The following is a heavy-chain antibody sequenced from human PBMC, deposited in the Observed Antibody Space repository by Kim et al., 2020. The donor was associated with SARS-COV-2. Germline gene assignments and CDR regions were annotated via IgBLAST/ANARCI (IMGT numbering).Heavy chain of an antibody. D-gene: IGHD3-10*01. CDR3: AKGLTMVRGVIPYYYYYGMDV. CDR1: GFTFSSYA. V-gene: IGHV3-23*01. J-gene: IGHJ6*02. Sequence: GGSLRLSCAASGFTFSSYAMSWVRQAPGKGLEWVSAISGSGGSTYYADSVKGRFTISRDNSKNTLYLQMNSLRAEDTAVYYCAKGLTMVRGVIPYYYYYGMDVWGQGTTVTVSS. CDR2: ISGSGGST.